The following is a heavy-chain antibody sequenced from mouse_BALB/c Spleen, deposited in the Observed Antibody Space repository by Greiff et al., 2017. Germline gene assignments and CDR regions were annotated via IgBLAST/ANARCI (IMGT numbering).Heavy chain of an antibody. Sequence: EVKLMESGGGLVKPGGSLKLSCAASGFTFSSYAMSWVRQTPEKRLEWVASISSGGSTYYPDSVKGRFTISRDNARNILYLQMSSLRSEDTAMYYCARGPDRFYAMDYWGQGTSVTVSS. CDR2: ISSGGST. J-gene: IGHJ4*01. CDR3: ARGPDRFYAMDY. D-gene: IGHD2-14*01. V-gene: IGHV5-6-5*01. CDR1: GFTFSSYA.